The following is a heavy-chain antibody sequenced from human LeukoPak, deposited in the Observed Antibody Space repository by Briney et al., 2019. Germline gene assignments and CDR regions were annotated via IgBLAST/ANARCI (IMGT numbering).Heavy chain of an antibody. V-gene: IGHV3-30*04. Sequence: GRSLRLCCAASGFTFSSYAMHWDRQAPGKGLEWVAVISYDGSNKYYADSVKGRFTISRDNSKNTLYLQMNSLRAEDTAVYYCARGGGSGWYNWFDPWGQGTLVTVSS. CDR2: ISYDGSNK. D-gene: IGHD6-19*01. CDR3: ARGGGSGWYNWFDP. CDR1: GFTFSSYA. J-gene: IGHJ5*02.